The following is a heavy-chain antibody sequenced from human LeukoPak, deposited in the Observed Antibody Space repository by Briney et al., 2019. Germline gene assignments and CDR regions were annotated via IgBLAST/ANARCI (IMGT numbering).Heavy chain of an antibody. CDR1: GFTFSSYG. V-gene: IGHV3-30*02. CDR3: ARLPSYSSGWPYFDY. CDR2: IRYDGSKK. J-gene: IGHJ4*02. Sequence: GGSLRLSCAASGFTFSSYGMHWVRQAPGKGLEWVAFIRYDGSKKYYADSVKGRFAISRDNSKNTLYLQMNSLRAEDTAVYYCARLPSYSSGWPYFDYWGQGTLVTVSS. D-gene: IGHD6-19*01.